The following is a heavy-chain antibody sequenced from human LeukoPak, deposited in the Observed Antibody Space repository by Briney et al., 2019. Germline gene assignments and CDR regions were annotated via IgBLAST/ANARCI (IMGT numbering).Heavy chain of an antibody. D-gene: IGHD3-22*01. CDR1: GYTFASYG. CDR2: INAYNGNT. CDR3: ARDSQSGYYDSSGYYSSNQYNWFDP. V-gene: IGHV1-18*01. J-gene: IGHJ5*02. Sequence: ASVKVSCKASGYTFASYGISWVRQAPGQGLEWMGWINAYNGNTNYAQKLQGRVTMTTDTSTSTAYMELRSLRSDDTAVYYCARDSQSGYYDSSGYYSSNQYNWFDPWGQGTLVTVSS.